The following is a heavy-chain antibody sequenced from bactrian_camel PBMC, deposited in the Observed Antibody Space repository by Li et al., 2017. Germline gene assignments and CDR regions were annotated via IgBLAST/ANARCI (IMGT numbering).Heavy chain of an antibody. CDR2: LNSRDGNT. CDR1: GYLPNSYC. Sequence: VESGGGSVQAGGSLRLSCSRSGYLPNSYCMGWFRQALGKEREGFAALNSRDGNTYYADSVKGRFTISQDNAKNTLYLQMTMLTPADTAMYYCAAGERAGYSDLLIGVGGEHFVDYWGQGTQVTVS. D-gene: IGHD1*01. J-gene: IGHJ4*01. CDR3: AAGERAGYSDLLIGVGGEHFVDY. V-gene: IGHV3S25*01.